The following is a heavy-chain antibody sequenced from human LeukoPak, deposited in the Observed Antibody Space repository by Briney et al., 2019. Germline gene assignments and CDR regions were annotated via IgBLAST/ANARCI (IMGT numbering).Heavy chain of an antibody. J-gene: IGHJ4*02. V-gene: IGHV3-53*01. CDR3: TRDQTRPPQGEN. CDR2: IYSDGST. CDR1: GFSVSTNY. Sequence: GGSLRLSCAASGFSVSTNYMSWVRQAPGKGLEWVSVIYSDGSTYYPDTVKGRFTISRDDSKNTVYLQMYSLRAEDTAVYYCTRDQTRPPQGENWGQGTLVTVSS. D-gene: IGHD3-10*01.